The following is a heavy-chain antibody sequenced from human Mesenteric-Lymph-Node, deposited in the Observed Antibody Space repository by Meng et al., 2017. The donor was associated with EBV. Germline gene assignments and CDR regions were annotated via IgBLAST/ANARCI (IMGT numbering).Heavy chain of an antibody. Sequence: EEQLVESXXGLVQXGGSLRLSXSASGFTFSAYWMHWVRQAPGKGLVWLSRINGDGGNIRYADSVKGRFTISRDNSKNTLYLQMNSLRAEDTAVYYCASPSIAAAQTYYFDYWGQGTLVTVSS. CDR2: INGDGGNI. CDR3: ASPSIAAAQTYYFDY. J-gene: IGHJ4*02. CDR1: GFTFSAYW. V-gene: IGHV3-74*01. D-gene: IGHD6-13*01.